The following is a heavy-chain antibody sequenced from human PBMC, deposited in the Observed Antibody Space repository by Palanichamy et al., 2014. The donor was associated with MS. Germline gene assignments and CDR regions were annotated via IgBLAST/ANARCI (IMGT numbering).Heavy chain of an antibody. J-gene: IGHJ5*02. CDR3: ARGMYGSGSYYPEDWFDP. CDR2: ISYDGSNK. CDR1: GFTSSSYA. V-gene: IGHV3-30-3*01. D-gene: IGHD3-10*01. Sequence: QVQLVESGGGVVQPGRSLRLSCAASGFTSSSYAMHWVRQAPGKGLEWVAVISYDGSNKYYADSVKGRFTISRDNSKDTLYLQMNSLRAEDTAVYYCARGMYGSGSYYPEDWFDPWGQGTLVTVSS.